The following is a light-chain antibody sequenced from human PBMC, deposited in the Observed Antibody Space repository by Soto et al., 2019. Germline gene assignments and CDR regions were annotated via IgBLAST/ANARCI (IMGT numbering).Light chain of an antibody. Sequence: ELVLTQSPGTQSLSPGEGATLSCRASQSVSGSYLAWYQQKPGQAPRLLIYGASSRATGIPDRFSGSGSGTEFNLPISRLEPEDFAVYYCQQYGSSPSTFGPGTKVDIK. J-gene: IGKJ3*01. CDR3: QQYGSSPST. CDR2: GAS. V-gene: IGKV3-20*01. CDR1: QSVSGSY.